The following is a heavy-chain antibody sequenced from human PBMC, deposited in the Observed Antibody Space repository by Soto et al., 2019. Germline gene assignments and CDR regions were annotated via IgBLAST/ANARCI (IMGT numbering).Heavy chain of an antibody. V-gene: IGHV1-2*04. Sequence: QVQLVQSGAEVKKPGASVKVSCKASGYTFTGYYMHWVRQAPGQGLEWMGWINPNSGGTNYAQKVQGWVTMTRDTSISTAYMELSRLRSDDTAVYYCARDYGPRIAARPSGGGAFDVWGQGTMVTVSS. CDR1: GYTFTGYY. CDR3: ARDYGPRIAARPSGGGAFDV. D-gene: IGHD6-6*01. J-gene: IGHJ3*01. CDR2: INPNSGGT.